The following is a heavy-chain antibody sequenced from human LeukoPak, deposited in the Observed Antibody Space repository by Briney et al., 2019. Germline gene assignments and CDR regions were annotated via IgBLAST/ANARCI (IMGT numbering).Heavy chain of an antibody. CDR2: ISGSGAST. J-gene: IGHJ4*02. Sequence: GGSLRLSCAAPGFTFTSYAMNWVRQAPGKGLEWVSAISGSGASTYYADSVKGRFTISRDNSKNTLYLQMNSLRAEDTAVYYCAKERDSSGYYTDYWGQGTLVTVSS. D-gene: IGHD3-22*01. CDR3: AKERDSSGYYTDY. V-gene: IGHV3-23*01. CDR1: GFTFTSYA.